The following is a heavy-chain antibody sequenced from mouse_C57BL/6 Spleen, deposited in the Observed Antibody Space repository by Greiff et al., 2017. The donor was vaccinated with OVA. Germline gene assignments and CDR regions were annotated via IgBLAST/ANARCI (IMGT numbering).Heavy chain of an antibody. Sequence: EVQLQQSGAELVRPGASVKLSCTASGFNIKDDYMHWVKQRPEQGLEWIGWIGPENGDTEYASKFQGTATITADTSSNTAYMQLSSLTSEDTAVYYGTPDYYGSSYAMDYWGQGTSVTVSS. V-gene: IGHV14-4*01. J-gene: IGHJ4*01. CDR2: IGPENGDT. CDR1: GFNIKDDY. D-gene: IGHD1-1*01. CDR3: TPDYYGSSYAMDY.